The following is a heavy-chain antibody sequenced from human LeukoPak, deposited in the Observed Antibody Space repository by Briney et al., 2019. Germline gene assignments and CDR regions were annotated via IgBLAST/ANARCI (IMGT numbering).Heavy chain of an antibody. CDR2: ITAIFRTT. CDR1: GGTFNSYA. V-gene: IGHV1-69*13. CDR3: ARDTLPIAWRYFDY. D-gene: IGHD3-3*01. J-gene: IGHJ4*02. Sequence: SVKVSCKTSGGTFNSYAISWVRQAPGQGLEWMGGITAIFRTTNYAQKFQGRVTITADESMSTVYMELSSLRSEDTAVYYCARDTLPIAWRYFDYWGQGTLVTVSS.